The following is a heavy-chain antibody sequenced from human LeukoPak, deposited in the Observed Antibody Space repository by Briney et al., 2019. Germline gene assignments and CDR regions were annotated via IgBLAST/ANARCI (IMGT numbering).Heavy chain of an antibody. D-gene: IGHD2-15*01. CDR1: VGSISSYY. Sequence: SETLSLTCTVSVGSISSYYWSWIRQPPGKGREWIGYIFYSGSTNYNPSLKSRVTISVGTSKNLFSLKLSSVTAADTAVYYCARVGPMVAATYYFDYWGQGTLVTVSS. V-gene: IGHV4-59*01. CDR3: ARVGPMVAATYYFDY. J-gene: IGHJ4*02. CDR2: IFYSGST.